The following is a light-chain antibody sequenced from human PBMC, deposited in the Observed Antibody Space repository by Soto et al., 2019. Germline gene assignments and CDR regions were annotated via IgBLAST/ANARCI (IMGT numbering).Light chain of an antibody. Sequence: DIPMTQSPSSLSASVGDRVTITCRASQSISSYLNRYQQKPVKAPKILIHAASSLQSGVPSRFSGSGSGTDYTLTISSLQPEDFATYYCQQSYSTPLTFGGGTKVEIK. CDR3: QQSYSTPLT. J-gene: IGKJ4*01. CDR2: AAS. V-gene: IGKV1-39*01. CDR1: QSISSY.